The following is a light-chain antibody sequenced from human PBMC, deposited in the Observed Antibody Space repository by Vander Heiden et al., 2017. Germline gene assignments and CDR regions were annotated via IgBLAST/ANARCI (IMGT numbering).Light chain of an antibody. V-gene: IGKV2-28*01. Sequence: EIVRTQSPLSLPVTPGEPASISCRSSQSLLHSNGYNYLDWYLQRPGQSPQLLIYLGSNRASGVPDRFSGSGSGTDFTLKISRVEAEDVGVYFCMQALQTPPWTFGQGTKVEIK. J-gene: IGKJ1*01. CDR3: MQALQTPPWT. CDR2: LGS. CDR1: QSLLHSNGYNY.